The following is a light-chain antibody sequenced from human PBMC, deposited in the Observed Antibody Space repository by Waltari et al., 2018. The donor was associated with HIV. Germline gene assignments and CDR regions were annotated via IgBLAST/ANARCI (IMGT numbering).Light chain of an antibody. CDR3: HHFGRSPPMYT. CDR1: QTVTNTY. CDR2: GTS. J-gene: IGKJ2*01. V-gene: IGKV3-20*01. Sequence: EIVLTQYPGTLSLSPGDRDTLSCRTSQTVTNTYVAWYQQRPGQAPRLLIHGTSTRPTGIPDRFSGSGSGTDFTLTISRLEPEDFAMYYCHHFGRSPPMYTFGQGTKLEI.